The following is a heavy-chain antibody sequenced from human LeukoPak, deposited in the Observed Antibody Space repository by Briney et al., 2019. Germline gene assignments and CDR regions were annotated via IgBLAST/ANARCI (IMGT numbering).Heavy chain of an antibody. D-gene: IGHD1-26*01. V-gene: IGHV3-7*01. CDR3: ASAKWELLLDY. CDR2: VKADGGET. CDR1: GFNPRHYW. J-gene: IGHJ4*02. Sequence: GGSLRLSCETSGFNPRHYWMSWVRQAPGKGLEWVANVKADGGETNYVDSVKGRFTISRDNSKNSVLLQMNTLRAEDTALYYCASAKWELLLDYWGQGTLVTVSS.